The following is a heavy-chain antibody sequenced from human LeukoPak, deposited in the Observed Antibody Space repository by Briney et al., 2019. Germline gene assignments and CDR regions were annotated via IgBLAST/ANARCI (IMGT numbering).Heavy chain of an antibody. D-gene: IGHD2-2*01. J-gene: IGHJ4*02. CDR1: GYNFNTYG. Sequence: GASVKVSFKASGYNFNTYGISWVRQAPGQGLEWMGWISSSTGNTKYAQKLQDRVTMTTGTSTSTAYLYLRNLRSDDTAVYYCVRLPLGYCSSTSCLDWGQGTLVTVSS. CDR3: VRLPLGYCSSTSCLD. CDR2: ISSSTGNT. V-gene: IGHV1-18*01.